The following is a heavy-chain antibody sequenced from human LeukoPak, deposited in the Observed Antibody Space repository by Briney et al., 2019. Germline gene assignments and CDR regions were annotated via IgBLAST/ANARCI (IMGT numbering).Heavy chain of an antibody. D-gene: IGHD1/OR15-1a*01. J-gene: IGHJ6*03. CDR1: GYTFTGYY. Sequence: ASVKVSCKASGYTFTGYYMHWMRQAPGQGLEWMGWINPNSGGTNYAQKFQGRVTMTRDTSISTAYMELSRLRSDDTTVYYCARGVTGTLYYYYYMDVWGKGTTVTVSS. CDR3: ARGVTGTLYYYYYMDV. CDR2: INPNSGGT. V-gene: IGHV1-2*02.